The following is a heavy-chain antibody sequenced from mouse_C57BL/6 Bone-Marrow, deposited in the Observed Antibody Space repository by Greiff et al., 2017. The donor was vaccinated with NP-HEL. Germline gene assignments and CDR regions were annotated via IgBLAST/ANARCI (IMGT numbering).Heavy chain of an antibody. Sequence: QVQLQQSGPGLVQPSQSLSITCTVSGFSLTSYGVHWVRQSPGKGLEWLGVIWRGGSTDYNAAFMSRLSITKDNSKSQVFFKMNSLQADDTAIYYCAKKRGLRRDWYFDVWGTGTTVTVSS. CDR2: IWRGGST. D-gene: IGHD2-4*01. CDR1: GFSLTSYG. V-gene: IGHV2-5*01. J-gene: IGHJ1*03. CDR3: AKKRGLRRDWYFDV.